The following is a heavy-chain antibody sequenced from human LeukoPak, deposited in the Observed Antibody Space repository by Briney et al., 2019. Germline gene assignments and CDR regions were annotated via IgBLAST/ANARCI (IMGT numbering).Heavy chain of an antibody. CDR1: GYTFTSYD. CDR2: MNPNSGNT. CDR3: ARVITGTGDAFDI. Sequence: ASVKVSCKASGYTFTSYDINWVRQATGQGLEWMGWMNPNSGNTGYAQKLQGRVTITRNTSISTAYMELSSLRSEDTAVYYCARVITGTGDAFDIWGQGTMVTVSS. J-gene: IGHJ3*02. V-gene: IGHV1-8*03. D-gene: IGHD1-20*01.